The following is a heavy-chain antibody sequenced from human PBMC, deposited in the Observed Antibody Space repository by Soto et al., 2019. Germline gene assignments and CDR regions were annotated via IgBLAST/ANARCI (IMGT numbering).Heavy chain of an antibody. CDR2: IYYSGST. CDR1: GGSVNNANYF. CDR3: ARDADYGGSRGGMDV. J-gene: IGHJ6*02. D-gene: IGHD4-17*01. Sequence: QVRLEESGPGLVKPSETLSLICSVSGGSVNNANYFWNWIRHHPENGLEWIGYIYYSGSTRYNPSFKTRATLPIDTSKNQFSLRLSSVTVADTGVYFRARDADYGGSRGGMDVWGRGTTVTVSS. V-gene: IGHV4-31*03.